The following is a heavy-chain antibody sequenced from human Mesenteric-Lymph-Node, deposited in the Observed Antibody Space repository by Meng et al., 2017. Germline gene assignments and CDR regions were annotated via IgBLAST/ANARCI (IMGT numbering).Heavy chain of an antibody. D-gene: IGHD4-11*01. J-gene: IGHJ3*02. V-gene: IGHV3-20*04. CDR2: INRNGGST. CDR1: GISFDDYG. Sequence: GESLKISCAASGISFDDYGMSWVRQAPGKGLEWVSAINRNGGSTGYADSVKGRFTISRDNAKNSLYLQMNSLRAEDTALYYCARDRGAGMTTDALDIWGQGTVVTVSS. CDR3: ARDRGAGMTTDALDI.